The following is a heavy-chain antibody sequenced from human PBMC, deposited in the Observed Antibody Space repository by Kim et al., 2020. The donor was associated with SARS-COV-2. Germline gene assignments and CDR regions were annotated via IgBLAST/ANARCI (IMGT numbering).Heavy chain of an antibody. CDR2: IKPDGSQK. CDR3: VRDLYSGYDPSDY. V-gene: IGHV3-7*03. J-gene: IGHJ4*02. CDR1: GFTFGNYW. Sequence: GGSLRLSCAASGFTFGNYWMTWVRQAPGKGMEWVANIKPDGSQKNYVDSVKGRVTISRDNAKNSLYLQMDSLRAEDTAVYYCVRDLYSGYDPSDYWGRGTLVTVSS. D-gene: IGHD5-12*01.